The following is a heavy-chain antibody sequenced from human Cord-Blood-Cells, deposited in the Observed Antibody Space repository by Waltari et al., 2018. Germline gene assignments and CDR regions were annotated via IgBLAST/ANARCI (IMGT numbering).Heavy chain of an antibody. CDR2: ISYDGSNK. Sequence: QVQLVESGGGVVQPGRSLKLSCAASGFTFSSYAMHWVRQAPGKGLEWVAVISYDGSNKYYADSVKGRFTISRDNYKNTLYLQMNSLRAEDTAVYYCARDFRRTVTTYYFDYWGQGTLVTVSS. CDR3: ARDFRRTVTTYYFDY. V-gene: IGHV3-30-3*01. D-gene: IGHD4-4*01. J-gene: IGHJ4*02. CDR1: GFTFSSYA.